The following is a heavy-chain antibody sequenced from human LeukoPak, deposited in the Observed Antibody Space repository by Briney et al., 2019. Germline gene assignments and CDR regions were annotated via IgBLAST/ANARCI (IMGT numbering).Heavy chain of an antibody. V-gene: IGHV3-7*01. CDR1: GFTFSSYA. CDR3: ARENDYSNYEIDY. J-gene: IGHJ4*02. Sequence: QPGGSLRLSCAASGFTFSSYAMSWVRQAPGKGLEWVANIKQDGSEKYYVDSVKGRFTISRDNAKNSLYLQMNSLRAEDTAVYYCARENDYSNYEIDYWGQGTLVTVSS. D-gene: IGHD4-11*01. CDR2: IKQDGSEK.